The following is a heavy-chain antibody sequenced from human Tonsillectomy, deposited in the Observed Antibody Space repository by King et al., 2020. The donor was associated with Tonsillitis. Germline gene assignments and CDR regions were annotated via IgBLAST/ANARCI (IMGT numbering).Heavy chain of an antibody. D-gene: IGHD3-9*01. J-gene: IGHJ5*02. CDR2: IYTSGST. Sequence: VQLQESGPGLVKPSQTLSLTCTVSGASIGSGSYYWSWIRQPAGKGLEWIGRIYTSGSTDYSPSLESRVTMSTDTSSHQFSLKLSSVTAADAAVYYCARGGDLSTGGSLFDPWGQGTLVTVSS. CDR1: GASIGSGSYY. V-gene: IGHV4-61*02. CDR3: ARGGDLSTGGSLFDP.